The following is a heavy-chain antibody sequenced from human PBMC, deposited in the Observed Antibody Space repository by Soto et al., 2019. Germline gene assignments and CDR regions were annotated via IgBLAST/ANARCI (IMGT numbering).Heavy chain of an antibody. V-gene: IGHV1-69*06. CDR1: GGTSTRYA. CDR3: NRGSEYDFWSGYL. J-gene: IGHJ4*02. CDR2: IVPMFGTS. D-gene: IGHD3-3*01. Sequence: QERLVQSGAEVRKPGTSVKVSCKVTGGTSTRYAINWVRQAPGQGLEWMGGIVPMFGTSKYAQKFQGRVTITADTSTNIAYMELRSLRSEDTAVYYCNRGSEYDFWSGYLWGQGTLVSVSS.